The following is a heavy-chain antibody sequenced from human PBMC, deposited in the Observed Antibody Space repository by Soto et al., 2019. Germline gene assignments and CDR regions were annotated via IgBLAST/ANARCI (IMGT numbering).Heavy chain of an antibody. D-gene: IGHD4-4*01. CDR3: ARGALQDDAFDI. Sequence: GGSLRLSCAASGFTFSSYSMNWVRQAPGKGLEWVSSISSSSSYIYYADSVKGRFTISRDNAKNSLYMQMNSLRAEDTAVYYCARGALQDDAFDIWGQGTMVTVSS. CDR1: GFTFSSYS. V-gene: IGHV3-21*01. J-gene: IGHJ3*02. CDR2: ISSSSSYI.